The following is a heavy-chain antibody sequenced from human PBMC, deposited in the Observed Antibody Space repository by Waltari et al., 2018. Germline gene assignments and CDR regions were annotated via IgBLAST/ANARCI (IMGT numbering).Heavy chain of an antibody. D-gene: IGHD2-2*01. CDR1: GFSLTSYS. J-gene: IGHJ1*01. CDR3: ARELGGSAAGTDH. CDR2: ISWSDDKT. V-gene: IGHV3-48*01. Sequence: EVRLVQSGGDLVQPGGSLRLCCAVSGFSLTSYSMIWVRQTPERGLEWVSYISWSDDKTEYADSVRGRFTISRDIARNSVSLQMKNLKVEDTAMYYCARELGGSAAGTDHWGQGSMVFVSS.